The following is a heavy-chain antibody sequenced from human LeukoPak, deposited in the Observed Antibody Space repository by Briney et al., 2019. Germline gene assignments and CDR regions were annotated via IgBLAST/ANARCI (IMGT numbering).Heavy chain of an antibody. CDR2: ISGSGGST. J-gene: IGHJ1*01. Sequence: GGSLRLSCAASGFTFSSYAVSWVRQAPGKGLEWVSAISGSGGSTYYADSVKGRFTISRDNSKNTLYLQMNSLRAEDTAVYYCAKDSLYYGSGSYYLRSGHWGQGTLVTVSS. V-gene: IGHV3-23*01. D-gene: IGHD3-10*01. CDR1: GFTFSSYA. CDR3: AKDSLYYGSGSYYLRSGH.